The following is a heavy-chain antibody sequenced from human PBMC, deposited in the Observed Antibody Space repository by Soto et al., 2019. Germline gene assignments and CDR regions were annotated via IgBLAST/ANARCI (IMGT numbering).Heavy chain of an antibody. Sequence: GESLKISCKGSGYSFTSYWIGWVRQMPGKGLEWMGIIYPGDSDTRYSPAFQGQVTISAEKSISTAFLKWSSLKDSDTAMYYCASRRRLGETYAFDIWGQGTTVTVSS. V-gene: IGHV5-51*01. CDR2: IYPGDSDT. CDR1: GYSFTSYW. D-gene: IGHD3-16*01. J-gene: IGHJ3*02. CDR3: ASRRRLGETYAFDI.